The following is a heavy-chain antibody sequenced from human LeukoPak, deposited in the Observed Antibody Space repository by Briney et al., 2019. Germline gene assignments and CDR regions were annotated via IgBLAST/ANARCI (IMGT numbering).Heavy chain of an antibody. D-gene: IGHD3-9*01. CDR1: GGSFSGYY. CDR2: INHSGST. V-gene: IGHV4-34*01. CDR3: ARGKSGLRYFDWLLSWFDL. J-gene: IGHJ5*02. Sequence: SETLSLTCAVYGGSFSGYYWSWIRQPPGKGLEWIGEINHSGSTNYNPSLKSRVTISVDTSKNQFSLKLSSVTAADTAVYYCARGKSGLRYFDWLLSWFDLWGQGTLVTVSS.